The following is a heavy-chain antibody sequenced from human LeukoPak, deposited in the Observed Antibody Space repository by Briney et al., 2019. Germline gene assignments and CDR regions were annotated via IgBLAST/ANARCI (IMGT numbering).Heavy chain of an antibody. J-gene: IGHJ6*02. CDR3: ARGGGDGYNYRDYYYYGMDV. V-gene: IGHV1-18*01. CDR2: ISAYNGNT. D-gene: IGHD5-24*01. CDR1: SYTFTSYV. Sequence: GASVKVSCKASSYTFTSYVISWVRQAPGQGLEWMGWISAYNGNTNYAQKLQGRVTMTTDTSTSTANMELRSLRSDDTAVYYCARGGGDGYNYRDYYYYGMDVWGQGTTVTVSS.